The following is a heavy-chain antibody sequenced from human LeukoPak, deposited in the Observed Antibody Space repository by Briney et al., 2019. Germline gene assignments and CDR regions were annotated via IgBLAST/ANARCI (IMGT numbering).Heavy chain of an antibody. CDR2: ISAYNGNT. D-gene: IGHD3-3*01. Sequence: GASVKVSCKASGYTFTSYGISWVRQAPGQGLEWMGWISAYNGNTNYAQKLQGRVTMTTDTSTSTAYMELRSLRSDDTAVYYCARVRVTIFGVVIWGSNCFDPWGQGTLVTVSS. CDR1: GYTFTSYG. V-gene: IGHV1-18*01. CDR3: ARVRVTIFGVVIWGSNCFDP. J-gene: IGHJ5*02.